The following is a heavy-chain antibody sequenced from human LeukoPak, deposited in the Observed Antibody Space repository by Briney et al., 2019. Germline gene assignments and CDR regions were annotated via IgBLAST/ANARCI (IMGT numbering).Heavy chain of an antibody. CDR1: GFTFSSYW. CDR3: AKVGSSWSFSWFDP. CDR2: INSDGSST. V-gene: IGHV3-74*01. D-gene: IGHD6-13*01. J-gene: IGHJ5*02. Sequence: GGSLRLSCAASGFTFSSYWMHWVRQAPGKGLVWVSRINSDGSSTSYADSVKGRFTISRDNAKNKQYLQMNSLRAEDTAVYYCAKVGSSWSFSWFDPWGQGTLVTVSS.